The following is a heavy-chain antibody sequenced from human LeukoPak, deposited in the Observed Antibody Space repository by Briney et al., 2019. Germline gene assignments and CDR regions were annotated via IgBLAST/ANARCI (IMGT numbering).Heavy chain of an antibody. V-gene: IGHV3-21*01. J-gene: IGHJ6*03. Sequence: GGSLRLSCAASGFTFSTFSMNWVRQAPGKGLEWVSSISGRSNYIFYADSVKGRFTISRDNAKNSLYLQMNRLRAEDTAVYYCARMNTAMVNGLNYYYYMDVWGKGTTVTISS. CDR1: GFTFSTFS. D-gene: IGHD5-18*01. CDR3: ARMNTAMVNGLNYYYYMDV. CDR2: ISGRSNYI.